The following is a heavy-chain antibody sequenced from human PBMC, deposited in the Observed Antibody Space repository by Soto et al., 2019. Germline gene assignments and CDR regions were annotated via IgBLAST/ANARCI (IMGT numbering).Heavy chain of an antibody. Sequence: QVQLQESGPGLVKPSQTLSLTCTVSGGSISSGGYYWSWIRQHPGKGLEWIGYIYYSGSTYYNPSLKSRGTISVDTSKNQSSLKLSSVTAADKAVYYCARQDTAYCSSTSCYGGWFDPWGQGTLVTVSS. CDR2: IYYSGST. J-gene: IGHJ5*02. CDR3: ARQDTAYCSSTSCYGGWFDP. V-gene: IGHV4-31*03. CDR1: GGSISSGGYY. D-gene: IGHD2-2*01.